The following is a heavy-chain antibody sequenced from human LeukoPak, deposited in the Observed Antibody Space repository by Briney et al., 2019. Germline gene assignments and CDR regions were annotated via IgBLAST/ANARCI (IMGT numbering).Heavy chain of an antibody. D-gene: IGHD4/OR15-4a*01. V-gene: IGHV3-30*18. CDR3: AKQSGADRGHLDF. CDR2: ISYDGSNK. CDR1: GFTFSSYG. Sequence: GGSLRLSCAASGFTFSSYGMHWVRQAPGKGLERVAVISYDGSNKYCADSVKGRFTISRDNSKNTLYLQMNSLRAEDTAVYYCAKQSGADRGHLDFWGQGTLVTVSS. J-gene: IGHJ4*02.